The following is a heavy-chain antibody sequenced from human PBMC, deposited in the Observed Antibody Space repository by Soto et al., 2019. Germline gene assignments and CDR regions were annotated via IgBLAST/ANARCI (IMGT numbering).Heavy chain of an antibody. D-gene: IGHD2-15*01. V-gene: IGHV3-48*01. CDR2: ISSSSSIT. J-gene: IGHJ5*02. CDR3: TRAVSGAKGAPNNWFDP. Sequence: PGGSLRLSCVASGFTLSSHSMNWVRQAPGKGLEWISYISSSSSITYYADSVKGRFIISRDNAKNSLYLQMNSLRAEDTAVYYCTRAVSGAKGAPNNWFDPWGQGTLVTVS. CDR1: GFTLSSHS.